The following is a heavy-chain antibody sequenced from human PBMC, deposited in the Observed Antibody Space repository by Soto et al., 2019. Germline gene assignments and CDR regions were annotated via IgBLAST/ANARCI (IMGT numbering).Heavy chain of an antibody. V-gene: IGHV1-8*01. CDR3: ARDYGGNSGWFDP. J-gene: IGHJ5*02. D-gene: IGHD2-21*02. Sequence: QVQLVQSGAEVKKPGASVKVSCKASGYTFSSYDINWVRQAPGQGPEWVRWMNPNRGNTGYAQKFQGRVTMTRDTSISTAYMELSSLRSEDTAIYYCARDYGGNSGWFDPWGQGTLVTVSS. CDR2: MNPNRGNT. CDR1: GYTFSSYD.